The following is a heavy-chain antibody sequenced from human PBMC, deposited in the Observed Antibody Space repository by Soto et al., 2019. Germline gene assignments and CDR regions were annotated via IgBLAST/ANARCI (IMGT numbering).Heavy chain of an antibody. CDR3: ARQGFGELHGLVDV. CDR1: GGPMNNYY. D-gene: IGHD3-10*01. J-gene: IGHJ6*02. V-gene: IGHV4-59*08. CDR2: MGYNGFT. Sequence: QVQLQESGPGLVKPSETLSLTCTISGGPMNNYYCSWFRQPRGQGLEWIGYMGYNGFTRYNHSLRSRVAISLATAKNHFSLTLSSVTAADTALYYCARQGFGELHGLVDVWGQGITVTVSS.